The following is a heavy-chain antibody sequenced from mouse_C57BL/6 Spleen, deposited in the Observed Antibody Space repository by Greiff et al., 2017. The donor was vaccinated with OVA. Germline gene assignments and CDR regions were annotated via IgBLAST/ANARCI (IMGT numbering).Heavy chain of an antibody. CDR1: GYTFTSYW. D-gene: IGHD2-4*01. V-gene: IGHV1-69*01. CDR2: IDPSDSYT. J-gene: IGHJ3*01. Sequence: QVQLQQPGAELVMPGASVKLSCKASGYTFTSYWMPWVKQRPGQGLEWIGEIDPSDSYTNYNQKFKGKSTLTVDKSSSTAYMQLSSLTSEDSAVYYCARPHHHEYEGLAYWGQGTLVTVSA. CDR3: ARPHHHEYEGLAY.